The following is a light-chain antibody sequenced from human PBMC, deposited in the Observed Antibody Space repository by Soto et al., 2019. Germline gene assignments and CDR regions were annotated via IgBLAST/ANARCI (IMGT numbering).Light chain of an antibody. CDR1: SSDIGGYNY. J-gene: IGLJ2*01. V-gene: IGLV2-14*01. Sequence: QSALTQPASVSGSPGQSITISCTGTSSDIGGYNYVSWYQQHPGKAPKLMIYEVSNRPSGVSNRFSGSKSGNTASLTISGLQAEDEADYYCSSYTSSSAVLFGGGTKVTVL. CDR3: SSYTSSSAVL. CDR2: EVS.